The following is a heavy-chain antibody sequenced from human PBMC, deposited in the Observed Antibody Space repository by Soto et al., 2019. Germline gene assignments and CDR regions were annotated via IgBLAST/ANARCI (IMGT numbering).Heavy chain of an antibody. D-gene: IGHD3-9*01. Sequence: GESLKISCKGSGYSFTSYWISWVRQMPGKGLEWMGRIDPSDSYTNYSPSFQGHVTISADKSISTAYLQWSSLKASDTAMYYCALGPNYDILTGYYSRRAFDIWGQGXMVTV. V-gene: IGHV5-10-1*01. CDR1: GYSFTSYW. CDR3: ALGPNYDILTGYYSRRAFDI. J-gene: IGHJ3*02. CDR2: IDPSDSYT.